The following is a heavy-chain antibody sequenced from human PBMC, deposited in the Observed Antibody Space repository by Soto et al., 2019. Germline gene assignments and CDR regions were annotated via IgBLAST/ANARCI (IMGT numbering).Heavy chain of an antibody. J-gene: IGHJ6*02. CDR2: IYPGDSDT. D-gene: IGHD3-10*01. CDR1: GYSFANYW. CDR3: ARNRLRQYYYGMDV. Sequence: ESLKISCQGSGYSFANYWIAWVRQMPGKGLEWVGVIYPGDSDTRYSPSFRGQVTISADKSISHVYLQWSSLRASDTAMYYCARNRLRQYYYGMDVWGQGTTVTVSS. V-gene: IGHV5-51*01.